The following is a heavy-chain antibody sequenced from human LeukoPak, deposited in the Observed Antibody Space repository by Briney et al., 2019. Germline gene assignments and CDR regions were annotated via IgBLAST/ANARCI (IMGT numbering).Heavy chain of an antibody. CDR2: LYHSGRT. J-gene: IGHJ6*03. CDR3: AREGRYRYGYNEYHSYMDI. Sequence: PSETLFLTCTVSSYSISSGYYWAWIRQPPGKGLERMGRLYHSGRTYDNPALKSRVTISVDTSKNQSSLKLSSVTAADTAVYYCAREGRYRYGYNEYHSYMDIWGKGTTVTVSS. D-gene: IGHD5-24*01. CDR1: SYSISSGYY. V-gene: IGHV4-38-2*02.